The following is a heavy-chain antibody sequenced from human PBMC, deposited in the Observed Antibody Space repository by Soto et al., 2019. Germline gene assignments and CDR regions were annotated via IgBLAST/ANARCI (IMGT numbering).Heavy chain of an antibody. D-gene: IGHD3-9*01. J-gene: IGHJ4*02. CDR1: GGSISSYY. Sequence: QVQLQESGPGLVKPSETLSLTCTVSGGSISSYYWSWIRQPPGKGLEWIGYIYYSGSTNYNPSLKRRVPTSVATSTNQLSLKLSSVPAADTAVYYCASRYGYYFDYWGQGPLVTVSS. V-gene: IGHV4-59*08. CDR2: IYYSGST. CDR3: ASRYGYYFDY.